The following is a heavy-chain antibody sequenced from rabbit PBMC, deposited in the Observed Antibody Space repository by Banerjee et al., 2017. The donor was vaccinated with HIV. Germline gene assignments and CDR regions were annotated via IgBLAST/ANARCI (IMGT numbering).Heavy chain of an antibody. CDR1: GIDFSSYYY. D-gene: IGHD6-1*01. CDR3: ARTAGYSDYGYALNF. Sequence: QSLEESGGDLVKPGASLTLTCTASGIDFSSYYYMCWVRQAPGKGLEWIACIYGGGGGGTTYYASWAKGRFTISKTSSTTVTLQMTSLTVADTATYFCARTAGYSDYGYALNFWGQGTLVTVS. V-gene: IGHV1S40*01. CDR2: IYGGGGGGTT. J-gene: IGHJ6*01.